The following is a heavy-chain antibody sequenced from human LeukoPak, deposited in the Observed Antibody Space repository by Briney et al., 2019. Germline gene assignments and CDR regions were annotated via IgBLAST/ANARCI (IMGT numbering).Heavy chain of an antibody. CDR3: ARRGRRYSSSLRWFDP. CDR2: INHSGST. V-gene: IGHV4-34*01. CDR1: GGSFSGYY. D-gene: IGHD6-13*01. J-gene: IGHJ5*02. Sequence: KPSETLSLTCAVYGGSFSGYYWSWIRQPPGKGLEWIGEINHSGSTNYNPSLKSRVTIAVDTSKNQLSLKLTSVTAADTAVYYCARRGRRYSSSLRWFDPWGQGTLVTVSS.